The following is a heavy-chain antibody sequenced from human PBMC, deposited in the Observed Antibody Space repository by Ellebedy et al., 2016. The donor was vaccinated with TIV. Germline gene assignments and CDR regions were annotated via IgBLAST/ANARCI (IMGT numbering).Heavy chain of an antibody. Sequence: MPSETLSLTCTVSGGSITSYYWSWIRQSPGKGLEWIGYIYYSGSTIYNPSLRSRLSISIDTSKNQVSLNLNSVTPADTARYYCARGGTNWFDPWGQGTLVIVSS. D-gene: IGHD3-16*01. CDR2: IYYSGST. CDR1: GGSITSYY. V-gene: IGHV4-59*01. CDR3: ARGGTNWFDP. J-gene: IGHJ5*02.